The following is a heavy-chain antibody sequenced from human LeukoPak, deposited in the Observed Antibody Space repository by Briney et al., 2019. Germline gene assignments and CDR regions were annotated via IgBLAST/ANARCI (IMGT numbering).Heavy chain of an antibody. J-gene: IGHJ4*02. CDR3: ARDQWELALEFVFDY. Sequence: GGSLRLSCAASGFTFNSYGMYWVRQAPGKGLEWVAVISYDGSDKYYADSVKGRFTISRDNSKNTLYLQLNSLRAEDTAVYYCARDQWELALEFVFDYWGQGTLVTVSS. CDR1: GFTFNSYG. CDR2: ISYDGSDK. D-gene: IGHD1-26*01. V-gene: IGHV3-33*01.